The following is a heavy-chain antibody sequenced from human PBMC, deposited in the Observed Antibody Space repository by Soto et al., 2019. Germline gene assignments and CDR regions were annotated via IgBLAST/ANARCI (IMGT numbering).Heavy chain of an antibody. V-gene: IGHV4-59*08. Sequence: QVQLQESGPGLVKPSETLSLTCTVSGGSISSYYWCWIRQPPGKGLEWIGYIYYSGSTNYNPSLKSRVTISVDTSKDQFALKLSAVTAADTAVYYCARLWGWFGDYLGQGTLVTVSS. D-gene: IGHD3-10*01. CDR1: GGSISSYY. CDR2: IYYSGST. J-gene: IGHJ4*02. CDR3: ARLWGWFGDY.